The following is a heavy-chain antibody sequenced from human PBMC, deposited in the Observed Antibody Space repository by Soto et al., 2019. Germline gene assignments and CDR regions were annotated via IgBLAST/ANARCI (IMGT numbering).Heavy chain of an antibody. D-gene: IGHD4-17*01. CDR3: ARIPIYETVTTEFGDYYYGMDV. Sequence: SGPTLVNPTQTLTLTCTFSGFSLSTSGMCVSWIRQPPGKALEWLARIDWDDDKYYSTSLKTRLTISKDTSKNQVVLTMTNMDPVDTATYYCARIPIYETVTTEFGDYYYGMDVWGQGTTVTVSS. CDR1: GFSLSTSGMC. J-gene: IGHJ6*02. V-gene: IGHV2-70*11. CDR2: IDWDDDK.